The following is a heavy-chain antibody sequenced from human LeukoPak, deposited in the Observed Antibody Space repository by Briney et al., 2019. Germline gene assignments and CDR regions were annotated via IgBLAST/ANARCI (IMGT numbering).Heavy chain of an antibody. CDR3: ARRAGAPDFDV. CDR1: GGPFVGYY. CDR2: ITHSGGG. D-gene: IGHD3-10*01. J-gene: IGHJ4*02. V-gene: IGHV4-34*01. Sequence: PSETLSLTCTVSGGPFVGYYWTWIRQPPGKGLEWIGEITHSGGGNYNPSLKSRVTISVDSSQNRFPLKVLSVTAADTAVYYCARRAGAPDFDVWGLGTLVSVSS.